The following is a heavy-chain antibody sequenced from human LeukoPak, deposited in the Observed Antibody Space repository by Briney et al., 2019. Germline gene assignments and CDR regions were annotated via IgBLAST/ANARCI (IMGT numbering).Heavy chain of an antibody. D-gene: IGHD3-22*01. CDR3: AKGAYYAEYMDV. Sequence: PGGSLRLSCAASGFTFDDYAMHWVRQAPGKGLEWVSGISWNSGSIGYADSVKGRFTISRDNSKNTLYLQMNSLRAEDTAVYYCAKGAYYAEYMDVWGKGTTVTVSS. V-gene: IGHV3-9*01. CDR2: ISWNSGSI. CDR1: GFTFDDYA. J-gene: IGHJ6*03.